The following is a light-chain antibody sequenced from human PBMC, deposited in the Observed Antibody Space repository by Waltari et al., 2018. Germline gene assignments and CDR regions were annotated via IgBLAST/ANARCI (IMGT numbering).Light chain of an antibody. Sequence: QSVLTQPPSVSAAPGQKVTISCSGSSSTIGSNPVSWYQQVPGTAPKPLIFENNKRPSGIPDRFSGSRSGSSGTLYITGLQTGDEAHYYCGTWDTSLSGGLFGGGTKVTVL. CDR2: ENN. CDR1: SSTIGSNP. CDR3: GTWDTSLSGGL. V-gene: IGLV1-51*01. J-gene: IGLJ3*02.